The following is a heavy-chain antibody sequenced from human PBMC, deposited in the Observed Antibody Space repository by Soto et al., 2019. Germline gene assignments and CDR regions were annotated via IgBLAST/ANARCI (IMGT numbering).Heavy chain of an antibody. J-gene: IGHJ6*02. Sequence: QVQVVQSGVDVRRPGSSVKVSCKASGDTFKNCVISWVRQAPGQGLEWMGGIIPLFGTTDFAERFQGRLTITTDEATTTAYMELSRLRSEDTATYYLAAELGFGKLSVVWGQGTTVIVS. CDR2: IIPLFGTT. D-gene: IGHD3-10*01. V-gene: IGHV1-69*01. CDR3: AAELGFGKLSVV. CDR1: GDTFKNCV.